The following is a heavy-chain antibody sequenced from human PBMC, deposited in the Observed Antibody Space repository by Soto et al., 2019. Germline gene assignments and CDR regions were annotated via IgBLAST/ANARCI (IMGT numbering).Heavy chain of an antibody. J-gene: IGHJ4*02. CDR1: GFTFSTYW. Sequence: EVQLVESGGGLVQSGGSLRLSCAASGFTFSTYWMNWVRQAPGKGLEWLGNIKQDGSETYYVDSVKGRFTISRDNAKNSLYLQMNSLRAEDTAVYYGARDSMTRTSDYWGQGTLVSVSS. V-gene: IGHV3-7*01. CDR2: IKQDGSET. D-gene: IGHD3-3*02. CDR3: ARDSMTRTSDY.